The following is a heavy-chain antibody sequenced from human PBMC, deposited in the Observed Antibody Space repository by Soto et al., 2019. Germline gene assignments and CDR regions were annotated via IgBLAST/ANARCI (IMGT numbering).Heavy chain of an antibody. CDR2: VNPDSGHT. CDR1: GYIFTSYN. CDR3: ARSGSFSNAALEYLYYMGV. V-gene: IGHV1-8*02. Sequence: QVQLVQSGAEVKKPGASVKVSCKASGYIFTSYNINWVRQAAGHGLEWMGWVNPDSGHTVYAQKFQGRVTMTRDTSIGTAHMELRSLTPEATAVYYGARSGSFSNAALEYLYYMGVWGKGASVTVSS. D-gene: IGHD4-4*01. J-gene: IGHJ6*03.